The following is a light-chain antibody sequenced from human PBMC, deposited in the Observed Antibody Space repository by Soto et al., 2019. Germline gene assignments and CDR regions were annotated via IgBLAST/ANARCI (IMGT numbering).Light chain of an antibody. J-gene: IGLJ2*01. CDR2: LNSDGSH. CDR3: QTWGTGIVV. Sequence: QLVLTQSPSASASLGASVKLTCTLSSGHSSYAIAWHQQQPEKGPRYLMKLNSDGSHSKGDGISDRFSGSSSGAERYLTISSLQSEDEADSYCQTWGTGIVVFGGGTKLTVL. CDR1: SGHSSYA. V-gene: IGLV4-69*01.